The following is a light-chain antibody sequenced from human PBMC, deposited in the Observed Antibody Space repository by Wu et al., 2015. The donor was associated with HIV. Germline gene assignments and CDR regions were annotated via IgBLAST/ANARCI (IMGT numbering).Light chain of an antibody. V-gene: IGKV3-15*01. Sequence: EIVMTQSPATLSGSPGKRITLSCKASENINDNLAWYQSLPGHSPRLLIYGASTRATGVAARFRGSGSGTDFTLTISNLQSEDSAIYYCLQFQNWPPWTFGQGTRVEV. CDR3: LQFQNWPPWT. CDR2: GAS. CDR1: ENINDN. J-gene: IGKJ1*01.